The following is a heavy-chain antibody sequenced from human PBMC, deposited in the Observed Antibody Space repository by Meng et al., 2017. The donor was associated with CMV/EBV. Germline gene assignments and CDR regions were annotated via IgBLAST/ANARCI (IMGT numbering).Heavy chain of an antibody. CDR3: ARVTCSSTSCYRGGWFDP. D-gene: IGHD2-2*01. V-gene: IGHV4-59*01. Sequence: SETLSLTCTVSGGSISSYYWSWIRQPPGKGLEWIGYIYYSGSTSYNPSLKSRVTISVDTSKNQFSLKLSSVTAADTAVYYCARVTCSSTSCYRGGWFDPWGQGTLVTVSS. J-gene: IGHJ5*02. CDR1: GGSISSYY. CDR2: IYYSGST.